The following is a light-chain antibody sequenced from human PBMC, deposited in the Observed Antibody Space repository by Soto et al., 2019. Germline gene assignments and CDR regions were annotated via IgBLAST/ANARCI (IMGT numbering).Light chain of an antibody. CDR2: KAS. J-gene: IGKJ1*01. CDR1: QSITNW. Sequence: DIQMTQSPSTLSGSVGDRVTITCRASQSITNWLAWYQQKPGKAPKVLIYKASSLESGVPSRFSGSGSGTDFTLTISSLQPDDAGTYYCKQDSGYSWTFGQGTKVDI. CDR3: KQDSGYSWT. V-gene: IGKV1-5*03.